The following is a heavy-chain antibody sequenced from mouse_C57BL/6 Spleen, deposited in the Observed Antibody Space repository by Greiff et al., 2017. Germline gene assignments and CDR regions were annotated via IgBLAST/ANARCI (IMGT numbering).Heavy chain of an antibody. V-gene: IGHV5-16*01. J-gene: IGHJ4*01. Sequence: EVQRVESEGGLVQPGSSMKLSCTASGFTFSDYYMAWVRQVPEKGLEWVANINYDGSSTYYLDSLKSRFIISRDNAKNILYLQMSSLKSEDTATYYCARHDYYGSSDYAMDYWGQGTSVTVSS. CDR1: GFTFSDYY. CDR2: INYDGSST. D-gene: IGHD1-1*01. CDR3: ARHDYYGSSDYAMDY.